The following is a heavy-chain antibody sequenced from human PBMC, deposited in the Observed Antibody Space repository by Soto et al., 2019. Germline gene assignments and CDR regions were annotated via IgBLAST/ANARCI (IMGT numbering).Heavy chain of an antibody. CDR3: ARGSAPSLLRSGAFDI. V-gene: IGHV3-48*03. CDR1: GFTFCIYV. J-gene: IGHJ3*02. CDR2: ISSSGSTI. Sequence: GCMKISFAASGFTFCIYVMNWVRKAPGKGLEWVSYISSSGSTIYYADSVKGRFTISRDNAKNSLYLQMNSLRAEDTAVYYCARGSAPSLLRSGAFDIWGQGTMVTVSS. D-gene: IGHD1-26*01.